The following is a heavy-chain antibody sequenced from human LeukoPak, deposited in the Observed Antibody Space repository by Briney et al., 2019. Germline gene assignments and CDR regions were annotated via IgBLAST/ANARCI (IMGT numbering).Heavy chain of an antibody. J-gene: IGHJ4*02. CDR2: IKQDGGEK. V-gene: IGHV3-7*01. Sequence: GGPLRLSCAASGFTFSSYWMSWVRPAPGKGLGWVANIKQDGGEKYYADSVKGRFTISRDNSKNTLYLQMNSLRAEDTAVYNCASSTPDYWGQGTLVTVSS. D-gene: IGHD5/OR15-5a*01. CDR3: ASSTPDY. CDR1: GFTFSSYW.